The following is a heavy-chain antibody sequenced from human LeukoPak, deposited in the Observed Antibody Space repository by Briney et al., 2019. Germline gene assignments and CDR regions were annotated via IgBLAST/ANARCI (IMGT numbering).Heavy chain of an antibody. J-gene: IGHJ3*02. CDR1: GFTISSYA. V-gene: IGHV3-23*01. Sequence: GGSLRLSCAASGFTISSYAMSWVRQAPGKGLEWVSAISGSGGSTYYADSVKGRFTISRDNSKNTLYLQMNSLRAEDTAVYYCAKGIVGADYEDAFDIWGQGTMVTVSS. CDR2: ISGSGGST. CDR3: AKGIVGADYEDAFDI. D-gene: IGHD1-26*01.